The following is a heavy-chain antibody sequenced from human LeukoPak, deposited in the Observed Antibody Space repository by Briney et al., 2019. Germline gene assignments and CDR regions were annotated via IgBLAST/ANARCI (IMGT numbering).Heavy chain of an antibody. CDR2: INPNSGGT. CDR1: GYPFTGYY. Sequence: ASVKVSFKASGYPFTGYYMHWVRPAPGQGLGWMGWINPNSGGTNYSQKFQGWVTMTRDTSISTAYMELSRLRSDDTAVYYCARGPAIVVVAATLGSHLYYWGQGTLVTVSS. D-gene: IGHD2-15*01. V-gene: IGHV1-2*04. J-gene: IGHJ4*02. CDR3: ARGPAIVVVAATLGSHLYY.